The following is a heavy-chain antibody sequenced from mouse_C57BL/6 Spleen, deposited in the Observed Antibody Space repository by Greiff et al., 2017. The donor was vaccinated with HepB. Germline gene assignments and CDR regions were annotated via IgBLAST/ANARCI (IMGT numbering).Heavy chain of an antibody. J-gene: IGHJ4*01. D-gene: IGHD2-3*01. CDR2: IRSKSNNYAT. V-gene: IGHV10-1*01. CDR1: GFSFNTYA. CDR3: VRDGDYAMDY. Sequence: EVKLMESGGGLVQPTGSLKLSCAASGFSFNTYAMNWVRQAPGKGLEWVARIRSKSNNYATYYADSVNDRFTISRDDSESMLYLQMNNLKTEDTAMYYCVRDGDYAMDYWGQGTSVTVSS.